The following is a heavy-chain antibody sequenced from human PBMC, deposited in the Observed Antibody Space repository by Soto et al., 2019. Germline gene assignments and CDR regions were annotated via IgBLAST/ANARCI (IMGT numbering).Heavy chain of an antibody. CDR3: GSQRTSVLTQVYVDY. CDR1: GGTVRNSNYY. Sequence: SESLTLTCTVSGGTVRNSNYYWGWIRQSPGKGLEWIGSVYYRGRSYSKSSVKSRVTISVDTSKNQFSLNLNSVTASDTAVYCCGSQRTSVLTQVYVDYWGPGGRVT. V-gene: IGHV4-39*01. D-gene: IGHD2-8*01. J-gene: IGHJ4*02. CDR2: VYYRGRS.